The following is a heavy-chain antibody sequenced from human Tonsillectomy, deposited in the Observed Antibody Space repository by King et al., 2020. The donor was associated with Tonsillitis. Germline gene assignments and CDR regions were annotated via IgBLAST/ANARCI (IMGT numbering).Heavy chain of an antibody. Sequence: VQLVQSGGVLIQPGGSLRLSCAASGFTVSSNYMSWVRQAPGKGLEWVSVIYSGGSTDYADSVKGRFTISRDNSKNKLYLQMNSLRAEDTAVYYCARVLGTVGSLEAPDAFDIWGQGTMVTVSS. CDR3: ARVLGTVGSLEAPDAFDI. CDR2: IYSGGST. V-gene: IGHV3-53*01. J-gene: IGHJ3*02. D-gene: IGHD4-23*01. CDR1: GFTVSSNY.